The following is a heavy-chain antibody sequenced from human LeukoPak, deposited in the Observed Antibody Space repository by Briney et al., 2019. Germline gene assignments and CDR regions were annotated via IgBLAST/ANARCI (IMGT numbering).Heavy chain of an antibody. J-gene: IGHJ3*02. CDR2: IYPGDSDT. CDR1: GYSFTSYW. V-gene: IGHV5-51*01. D-gene: IGHD3-3*01. Sequence: GESLKISCKGSGYSFTSYWIGWVRQMPGKGLEWMGIIYPGDSDTRYSPSFQGQVTISADKSISTAYLQWSSLKASDTAMYYCARLALKKFYDFWSGRNGAFDIWGQGTMVTVS. CDR3: ARLALKKFYDFWSGRNGAFDI.